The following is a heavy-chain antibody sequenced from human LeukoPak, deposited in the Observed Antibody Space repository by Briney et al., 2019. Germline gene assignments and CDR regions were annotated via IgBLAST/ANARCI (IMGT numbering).Heavy chain of an antibody. CDR3: ATDRIWFGEFVFDY. Sequence: ASVKVSCKVSGYTLTELSMHWVRQAPGKGLEWMGGFDPEDGETIYAQKFQGGVTMTEDTSTDTAYMELSSLRSEDTAVYYCATDRIWFGEFVFDYWGQGTLVTVSS. V-gene: IGHV1-24*01. J-gene: IGHJ4*02. D-gene: IGHD3-10*01. CDR1: GYTLTELS. CDR2: FDPEDGET.